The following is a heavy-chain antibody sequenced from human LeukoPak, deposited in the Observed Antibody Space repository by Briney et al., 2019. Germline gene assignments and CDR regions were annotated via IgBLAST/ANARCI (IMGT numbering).Heavy chain of an antibody. D-gene: IGHD3-3*01. Sequence: SETLSLTSAVYGGSFSGYYWSWIRQPPGKGLEWIGEINHSGSTNYNPSLKSRVTISVDTSKNQFSLKLSSVTAADTAVYYCARLYYDFWSGYNWFDPWGQGTLVTVSS. J-gene: IGHJ5*02. CDR3: ARLYYDFWSGYNWFDP. CDR1: GGSFSGYY. V-gene: IGHV4-34*01. CDR2: INHSGST.